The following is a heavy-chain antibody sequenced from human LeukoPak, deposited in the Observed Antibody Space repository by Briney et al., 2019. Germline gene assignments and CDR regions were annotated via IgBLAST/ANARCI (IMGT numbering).Heavy chain of an antibody. CDR3: AKTSVARWVFDI. V-gene: IGHV3-9*01. Sequence: VXGISWNSGSIGYADSVKGRFTISRDNAKNSLYLQMNSLRAEDTALYYCAKTSVARWVFDIWGQGTMVTVSS. CDR2: ISWNSGSI. J-gene: IGHJ3*02. D-gene: IGHD6-19*01.